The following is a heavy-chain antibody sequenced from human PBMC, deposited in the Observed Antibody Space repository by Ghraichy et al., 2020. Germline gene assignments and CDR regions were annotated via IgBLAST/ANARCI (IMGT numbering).Heavy chain of an antibody. Sequence: GESLNISCSASGFTFDRYSMNWVRQAPGKGLEWVSYISSSSTSIKYADSVKGRSTISRDNAKNSLWLQMHSLRDDDTAVYYCARVGYSGSPLGWGQGTLVTVSS. CDR2: ISSSSTSI. D-gene: IGHD1-26*01. J-gene: IGHJ4*02. CDR3: ARVGYSGSPLG. V-gene: IGHV3-48*02. CDR1: GFTFDRYS.